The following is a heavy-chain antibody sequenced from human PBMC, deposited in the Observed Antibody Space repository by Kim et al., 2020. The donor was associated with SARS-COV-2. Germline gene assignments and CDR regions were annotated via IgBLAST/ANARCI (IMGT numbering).Heavy chain of an antibody. D-gene: IGHD3-10*01. Sequence: GGSLRLSCAASGFTFSSYAMSWVRQAPGKGLEWVSAISGSGGSTYYADSVKGRFTISRDNSKNTLYLQMNSLRAEDTAVYYCASGTGFGELLYLRYYYGMDVWGQGTTVTVSS. CDR1: GFTFSSYA. J-gene: IGHJ6*02. CDR2: ISGSGGST. V-gene: IGHV3-23*01. CDR3: ASGTGFGELLYLRYYYGMDV.